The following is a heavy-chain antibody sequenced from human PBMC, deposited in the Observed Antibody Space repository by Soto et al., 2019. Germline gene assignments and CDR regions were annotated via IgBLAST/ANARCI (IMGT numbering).Heavy chain of an antibody. CDR2: INDSGNI. D-gene: IGHD3-10*01. Sequence: QVQLQQWGAGLLKPSETLSLTCAVYGGSFSGYQWSWIRQTPGKGLEWIGEINDSGNINYNPSLKSRLTIFIETRKRQSSLKLSSVTGADTAVYYCARGLKLWLGELSRRGGYYYYMDVWGKGTTVIVSS. CDR3: ARGLKLWLGELSRRGGYYYYMDV. V-gene: IGHV4-34*01. J-gene: IGHJ6*03. CDR1: GGSFSGYQ.